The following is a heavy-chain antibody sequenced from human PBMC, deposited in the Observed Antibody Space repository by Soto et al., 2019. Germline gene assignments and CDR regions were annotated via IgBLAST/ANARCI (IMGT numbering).Heavy chain of an antibody. D-gene: IGHD6-6*01. Sequence: GGSLRLSCAASGFTFSSYAMSWVRQAPGKGLEWVSAISGSGGSTYYADSVKGRFTISRDNSKNTVYLQMNSLRAEDTAVYYCAKDYVGSIAARPKDLDYWGQGTLVTVSS. CDR1: GFTFSSYA. CDR3: AKDYVGSIAARPKDLDY. V-gene: IGHV3-23*01. CDR2: ISGSGGST. J-gene: IGHJ4*02.